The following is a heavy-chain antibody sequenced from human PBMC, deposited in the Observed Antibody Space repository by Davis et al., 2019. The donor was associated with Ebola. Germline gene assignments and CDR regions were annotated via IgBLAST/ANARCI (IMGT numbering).Heavy chain of an antibody. CDR2: ISSSSTI. CDR3: ARDPRSGSYYLYYYYGMDV. V-gene: IGHV3-69-1*01. D-gene: IGHD1-26*01. CDR1: GFTFSDYY. J-gene: IGHJ6*02. Sequence: GESLKISCAASGFTFSDYYMNWVRQAPGKGLEWVSYISSSSTIYYADSVKGRFTISRDNAKNSLYLQMNSLRDEDTAVYYCARDPRSGSYYLYYYYGMDVWGQGTTVTVSS.